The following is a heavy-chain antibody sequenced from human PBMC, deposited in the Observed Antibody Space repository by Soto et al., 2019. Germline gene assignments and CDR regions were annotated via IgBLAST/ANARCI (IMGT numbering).Heavy chain of an antibody. CDR3: AKCGWNYVNWLDT. J-gene: IGHJ5*02. V-gene: IGHV3-23*01. CDR2: ISGSAIST. Sequence: PGGSLRLSCAASGFPFSNYSMSWVRQAPGKGLEWVSAISGSAISTYYADSVKGRFTISRDNSKNTLYLQMNSLRPDDTAVYYCAKCGWNYVNWLDTWGQGTLVTV. D-gene: IGHD1-7*01. CDR1: GFPFSNYS.